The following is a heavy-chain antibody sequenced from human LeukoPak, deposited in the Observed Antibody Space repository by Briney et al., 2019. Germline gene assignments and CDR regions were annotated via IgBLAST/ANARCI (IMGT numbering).Heavy chain of an antibody. CDR3: AKDRGSGWYGRYFQH. V-gene: IGHV3-30*02. CDR2: IRYDGSNK. D-gene: IGHD6-19*01. CDR1: GFTFSSYG. Sequence: GGSLRLSCAASGFTFSSYGMHWVRQAPGEGLEWVAFIRYDGSNKYYADSVKGRFTISRDNSKNTLYLQMNSLRAEDTAVYYCAKDRGSGWYGRYFQHWGQGTLVTVSS. J-gene: IGHJ1*01.